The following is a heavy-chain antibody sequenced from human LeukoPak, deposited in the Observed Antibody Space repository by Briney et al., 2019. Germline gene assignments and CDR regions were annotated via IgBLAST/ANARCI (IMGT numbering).Heavy chain of an antibody. CDR3: ARGAGDDYNLESYFDY. CDR2: IYYSGST. Sequence: PSETLSLTCTVSGGSISSSSYYWGWIRQPPGKGLEWIGSIYYSGSTYYNPSLKSRVTILVDTSKNQFSLKVSSVSAADTAVYFCARGAGDDYNLESYFDYWGQGTLVTVSS. D-gene: IGHD5-24*01. CDR1: GGSISSSSYY. V-gene: IGHV4-39*07. J-gene: IGHJ4*02.